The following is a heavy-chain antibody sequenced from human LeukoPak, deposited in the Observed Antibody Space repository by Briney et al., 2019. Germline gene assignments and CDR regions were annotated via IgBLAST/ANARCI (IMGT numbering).Heavy chain of an antibody. Sequence: PGRSLRLSCAASGFTFSSYAMHWVRQAPGKGLEWVAVISYDGSNKYYADSMKGRFTISRDNSKNTLYLQMNSLRAEDTAVYYCARDLQLWGQGTLVTVSS. CDR3: ARDLQL. CDR2: ISYDGSNK. D-gene: IGHD2-2*01. J-gene: IGHJ4*02. CDR1: GFTFSSYA. V-gene: IGHV3-30-3*01.